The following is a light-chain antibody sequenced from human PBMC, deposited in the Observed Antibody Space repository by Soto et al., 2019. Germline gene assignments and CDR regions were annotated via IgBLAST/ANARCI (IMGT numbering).Light chain of an antibody. CDR2: DAA. CDR3: QQYNDWPRT. J-gene: IGKJ1*01. Sequence: ERVMTHSPGTLSEKPGERATLSCRASQSVNSNLAWYQQKPGQSLRLLIYDAATRATDIPARFSGSGSGTKFTLTISSLQSEDFAVYYCQQYNDWPRTFGRGTKV. V-gene: IGKV3-15*01. CDR1: QSVNSN.